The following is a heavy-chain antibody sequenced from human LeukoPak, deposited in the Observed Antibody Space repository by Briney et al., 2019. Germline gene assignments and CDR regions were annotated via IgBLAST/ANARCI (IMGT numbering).Heavy chain of an antibody. CDR2: IYHNGNT. CDR1: TYSISSGYY. J-gene: IGHJ5*02. D-gene: IGHD6-13*01. CDR3: ARVGIAAAGTGWFDP. Sequence: PSETLSLTCTVSTYSISSGYYWGWIRQPPGKGLEWIGNIYHNGNTYYNPSLKSRVTISVDMSKKQFSLKLRTATAADTAVYYCARVGIAAAGTGWFDPWGQGTLVTVSS. V-gene: IGHV4-38-2*02.